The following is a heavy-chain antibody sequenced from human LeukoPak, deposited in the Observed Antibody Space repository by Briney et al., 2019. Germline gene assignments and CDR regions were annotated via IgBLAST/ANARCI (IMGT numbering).Heavy chain of an antibody. Sequence: ASVKVSCKASGGTFSSYAISWVRLAPGQGLEWMGWINTNTGNPTYAQGFTGRFVFSLDTSVSTAYLQISSLKAEDTAVYYCARDQSSSWTHYYYMDVWGKGTTVTVSS. CDR2: INTNTGNP. D-gene: IGHD6-13*01. V-gene: IGHV7-4-1*02. CDR3: ARDQSSSWTHYYYMDV. J-gene: IGHJ6*03. CDR1: GGTFSSYA.